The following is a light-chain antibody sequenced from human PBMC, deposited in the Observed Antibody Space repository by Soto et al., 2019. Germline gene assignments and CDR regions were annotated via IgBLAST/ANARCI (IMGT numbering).Light chain of an antibody. J-gene: IGKJ1*01. CDR1: QSISSW. CDR3: QQYHTYWT. CDR2: DAS. V-gene: IGKV1-5*01. Sequence: DIQMTQSPSTLSASVGDRVTITCRASQSISSWLAWYQQKPGKAPKVLIYDASSLEYGVPSRFSGSGSGTEFTLTIDSLQPDDFATYYCQQYHTYWTFGQGTKVDIK.